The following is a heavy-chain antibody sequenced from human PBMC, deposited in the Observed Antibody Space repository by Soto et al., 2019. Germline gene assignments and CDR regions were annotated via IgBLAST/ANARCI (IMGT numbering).Heavy chain of an antibody. V-gene: IGHV4-39*01. D-gene: IGHD3-10*01. CDR2: IYYSGSA. CDR3: ARVLRGYPFSYSYMDV. J-gene: IGHJ6*03. CDR1: SGSISSSDSF. Sequence: TSETLSLTCTVSSGSISSSDSFWAWIRQPPGKGLDWIGNIYYSGSAYYNPSLKSRVTISVDTSKNQFSLKMSSVTAADTAVYYCARVLRGYPFSYSYMDVWGKGTTVTVSS.